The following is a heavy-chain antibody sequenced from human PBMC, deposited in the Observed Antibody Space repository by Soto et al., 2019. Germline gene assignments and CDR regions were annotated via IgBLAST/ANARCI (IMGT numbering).Heavy chain of an antibody. J-gene: IGHJ4*02. V-gene: IGHV1-2*04. CDR3: ARSQSYGDYGY. D-gene: IGHD4-17*01. CDR2: INPNSGGT. Sequence: ASVKVSCKASGYTFTGYYMHWVRQAPGQGLEWMGWINPNSGGTNYAQKFQGWVTMTRDTSKNQFSLKLSSVTAADTAVYYCARSQSYGDYGYWGQGTLVTVSS. CDR1: GYTFTGYY.